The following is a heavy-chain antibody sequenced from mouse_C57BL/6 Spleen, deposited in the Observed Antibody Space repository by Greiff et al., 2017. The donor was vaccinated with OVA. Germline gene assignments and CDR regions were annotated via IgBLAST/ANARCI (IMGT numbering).Heavy chain of an antibody. V-gene: IGHV1-50*01. J-gene: IGHJ1*03. D-gene: IGHD2-5*01. Sequence: QVQLQQPGAELVKPGASVKLSCKASGYTFTSYWMQWVKQRPGQGLEWIGEIDPSDSYTNYNQKFKGKATLTVDTSYRTAYMQLSSLTSEDSAVYYCATHSSNYGYFAVWGTGTTVTVSS. CDR3: ATHSSNYGYFAV. CDR1: GYTFTSYW. CDR2: IDPSDSYT.